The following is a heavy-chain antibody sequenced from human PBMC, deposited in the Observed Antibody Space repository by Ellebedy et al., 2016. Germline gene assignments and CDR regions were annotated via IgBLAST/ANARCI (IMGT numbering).Heavy chain of an antibody. D-gene: IGHD1-26*01. CDR2: ISYDGSNK. CDR1: GFTVSSNY. CDR3: ASWEFDY. V-gene: IGHV3-30-3*01. J-gene: IGHJ4*02. Sequence: GESLKISCAASGFTVSSNYMSWVRQAPGKGLEWVAVISYDGSNKYYADSVKGRFTISRDNSKNTLYLQMNSLRAEDTAVYYCASWEFDYWGQGTLVTVSS.